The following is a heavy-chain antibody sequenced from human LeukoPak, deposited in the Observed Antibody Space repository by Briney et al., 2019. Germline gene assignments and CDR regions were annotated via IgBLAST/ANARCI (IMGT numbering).Heavy chain of an antibody. V-gene: IGHV3-7*01. CDR2: LNQDGGEK. Sequence: GGSLRLSCVASGFTFTNYWMSWVRQAPGKGLEWLANLNQDGGEKYYVEPVKGRFTISRDNAKNSLDLQMNSLTAEDTAVYYCGRAAGDSYDYWGQGTLVTVSS. CDR3: GRAAGDSYDY. D-gene: IGHD5-18*01. J-gene: IGHJ4*02. CDR1: GFTFTNYW.